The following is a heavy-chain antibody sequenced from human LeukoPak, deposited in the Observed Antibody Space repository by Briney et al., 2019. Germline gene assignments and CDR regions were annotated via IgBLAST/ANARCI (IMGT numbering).Heavy chain of an antibody. CDR1: GGSISSYY. CDR3: ASVYSSSWLEYFQH. J-gene: IGHJ1*01. CDR2: IYTSGST. V-gene: IGHV4-4*07. D-gene: IGHD6-13*01. Sequence: PSETLSLTCTVSGGSISSYYWSWIRQPAGKGLEWIGRIYTSGSTNYNPSLKSRVTMSVDTSKNQFSLKLSSVTAADTAVYYCASVYSSSWLEYFQHWGQGTLVTVSS.